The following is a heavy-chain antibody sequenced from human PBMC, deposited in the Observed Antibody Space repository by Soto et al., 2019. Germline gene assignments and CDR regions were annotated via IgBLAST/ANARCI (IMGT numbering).Heavy chain of an antibody. Sequence: EVQLVESGGGLVQPGRSLRLSCAASGFTFDDYAMHWVRQAPGKGLEWVSGISWNSGSIGYADSVKGRFTISRDNVKNSLYLQMNSLRAEDTALYYCAKKERSGWYEEWGRGTLVTVSS. CDR3: AKKERSGWYEE. V-gene: IGHV3-9*01. CDR1: GFTFDDYA. D-gene: IGHD6-19*01. CDR2: ISWNSGSI. J-gene: IGHJ4*02.